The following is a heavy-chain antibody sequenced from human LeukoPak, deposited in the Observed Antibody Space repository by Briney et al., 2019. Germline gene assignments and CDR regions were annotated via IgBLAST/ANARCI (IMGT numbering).Heavy chain of an antibody. CDR3: AIDPGYISGGHGDHGWSFDY. CDR2: ICYDGSNK. V-gene: IGHV3-33*01. Sequence: GRSLRLSCTASGFTFSSYAMHWVRQAPGKGLEWVALICYDGSNKFYADSVKGRFTISRDNSKNTMYLQMNSLRAEDTAVYYCAIDPGYISGGHGDHGWSFDYWGQGTLVTVSS. CDR1: GFTFSSYA. D-gene: IGHD4-17*01. J-gene: IGHJ4*02.